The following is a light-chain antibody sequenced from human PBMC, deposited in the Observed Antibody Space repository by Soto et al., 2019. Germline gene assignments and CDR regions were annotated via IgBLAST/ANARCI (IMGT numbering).Light chain of an antibody. CDR3: QSYDSSLSGYV. J-gene: IGLJ1*01. CDR1: SSNIGAGYD. Sequence: QSVLTQPTSVSGAPGQRVTVSCTGSSSNIGAGYDVSWYQQLPGTAPKFLIYGNTDRPSGVPDRFSGSKSGTSASLAITGLQAEDEADYYCQSYDSSLSGYVFGTGTKLTVL. CDR2: GNT. V-gene: IGLV1-40*01.